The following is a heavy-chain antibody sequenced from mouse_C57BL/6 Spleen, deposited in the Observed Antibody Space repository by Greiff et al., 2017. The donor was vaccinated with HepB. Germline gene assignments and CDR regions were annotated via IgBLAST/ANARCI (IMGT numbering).Heavy chain of an antibody. J-gene: IGHJ4*01. V-gene: IGHV1-15*01. CDR1: GYTFTDYE. Sequence: VQLQQSGAELVRPGASVTLSCKASGYTFTDYEMHWVKQTPVHGLEWIGAIDPETGGTAYNQKFKGKAILTADKSSSTAYMELRSLTSEDSAVYYCTRHLTTVVARGAMDYWGQGTSVTVSS. D-gene: IGHD1-1*01. CDR2: IDPETGGT. CDR3: TRHLTTVVARGAMDY.